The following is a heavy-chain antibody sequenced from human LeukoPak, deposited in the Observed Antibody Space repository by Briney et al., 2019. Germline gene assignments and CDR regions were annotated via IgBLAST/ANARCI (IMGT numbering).Heavy chain of an antibody. CDR3: ARSERWFGDPPDY. V-gene: IGHV3-21*01. CDR2: ISSSSSYI. D-gene: IGHD3-10*01. J-gene: IGHJ4*02. Sequence: PGGSLRLSCAASGFTFSSYSMNWVRQAPGKGLEWVSSISSSSSYIYYADSVKGRFTISRDNAKNSLYLQMNSLRAEDTAVYYCARSERWFGDPPDYWGQGTLVTVSS. CDR1: GFTFSSYS.